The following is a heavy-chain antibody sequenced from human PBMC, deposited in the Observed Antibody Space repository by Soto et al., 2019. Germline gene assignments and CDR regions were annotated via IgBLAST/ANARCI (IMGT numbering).Heavy chain of an antibody. Sequence: EVQLLESGGDLVQPGGSLRLSCTASGFTFSRHAMTWVRQTPGKGLEWVSGLSDSGGSIYYADSVKGRFTISRDNSMNTLYLQMSTLRADDTAVYYCAKVSSSWYAGFFDLWGQGTLVTVSS. CDR2: LSDSGGSI. D-gene: IGHD6-13*01. CDR3: AKVSSSWYAGFFDL. CDR1: GFTFSRHA. J-gene: IGHJ4*02. V-gene: IGHV3-23*01.